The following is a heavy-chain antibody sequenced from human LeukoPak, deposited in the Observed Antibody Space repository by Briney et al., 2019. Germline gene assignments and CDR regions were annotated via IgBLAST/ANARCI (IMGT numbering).Heavy chain of an antibody. Sequence: SVKVSCKASVGTFSSYAISWVRQAPGQGLEWMGRIIPIFGTANYAQKFQGRVTITADKSTSTAHMELSSLRSEDTAVYYCAAFGDSSSFDYWGQGTLVSVSS. CDR2: IIPIFGTA. J-gene: IGHJ4*02. D-gene: IGHD6-6*01. CDR3: AAFGDSSSFDY. V-gene: IGHV1-69*06. CDR1: VGTFSSYA.